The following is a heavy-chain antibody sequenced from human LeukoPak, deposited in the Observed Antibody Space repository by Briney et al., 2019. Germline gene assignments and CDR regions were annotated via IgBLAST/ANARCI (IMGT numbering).Heavy chain of an antibody. CDR2: IYTSGST. CDR1: GGSISSYY. D-gene: IGHD2-15*01. V-gene: IGHV4-4*07. J-gene: IGHJ4*02. Sequence: SETLSLTCTVSGGSISSYYWSWIRQPAGKGLEWIGRIYTSGSTNYNPSLKSRVTMSVDTSKNQFSLKLSSVTAADTAVYYCARPYCSGGSCYYDYWGQGTLVTVSP. CDR3: ARPYCSGGSCYYDY.